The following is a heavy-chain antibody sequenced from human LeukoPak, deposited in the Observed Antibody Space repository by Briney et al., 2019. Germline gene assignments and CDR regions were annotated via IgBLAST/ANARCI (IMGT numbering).Heavy chain of an antibody. CDR3: ARAIVGAGPRAFDI. D-gene: IGHD1-26*01. J-gene: IGHJ3*02. V-gene: IGHV1-69*05. Sequence: SVKVSCKASGGTFSSYAISWVRQAPGQGLEWMGGIIPIFGTANYAQKFQGRVTITTDESTSTAYMELSSLRSEDTAVYYCARAIVGAGPRAFDIWGQGTMVTVSS. CDR1: GGTFSSYA. CDR2: IIPIFGTA.